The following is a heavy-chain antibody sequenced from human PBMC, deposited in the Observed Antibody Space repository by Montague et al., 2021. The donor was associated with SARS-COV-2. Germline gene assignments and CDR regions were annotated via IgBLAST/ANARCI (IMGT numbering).Heavy chain of an antibody. CDR2: IYNSGRT. D-gene: IGHD5-18*01. CDR3: ARVRIPVWSGRWFDP. CDR1: IGSISSGSYY. V-gene: IGHV4-39*01. Sequence: SETLSLTCTVSIGSISSGSYYWSWIRQPAGKGLEWIGNIYNSGRTYYNPSLKSRVTISVDTSKNQFSLKLSSVTAADTAVYYCARVRIPVWSGRWFDPWGQGTLVTVSS. J-gene: IGHJ5*02.